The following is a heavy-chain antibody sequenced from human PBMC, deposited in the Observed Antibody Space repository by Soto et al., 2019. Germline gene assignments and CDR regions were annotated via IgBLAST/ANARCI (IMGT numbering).Heavy chain of an antibody. V-gene: IGHV4-30-4*01. CDR3: ARDRQSEIVAMLASNRMDV. CDR1: GGSINSDDSY. CDR2: IYDSETT. J-gene: IGHJ6*02. D-gene: IGHD5-12*01. Sequence: KSSETLSLTCTVSGGSINSDDSYWSWLRQPPGRGLEWIGYIYDSETTYYNPSLKSRVTISVATSKNQFSLKLNSVTAADTAVYYCARDRQSEIVAMLASNRMDVWGQGTTVTVSS.